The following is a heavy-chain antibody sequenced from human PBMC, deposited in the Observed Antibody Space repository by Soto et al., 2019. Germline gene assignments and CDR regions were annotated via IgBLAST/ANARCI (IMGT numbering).Heavy chain of an antibody. CDR1: GGSISSYY. V-gene: IGHV4-59*01. CDR2: IYYSGST. Sequence: PSETLSLTCTVSGGSISSYYWSWIRQPPGKGLEWIGYIYYSGSTNYNPSLKSRVTISVDTSKNQFSLKLSSVTAADTAVYYCAGLIAARAGDAFDIWGQGTMVTVSS. CDR3: AGLIAARAGDAFDI. J-gene: IGHJ3*02. D-gene: IGHD6-6*01.